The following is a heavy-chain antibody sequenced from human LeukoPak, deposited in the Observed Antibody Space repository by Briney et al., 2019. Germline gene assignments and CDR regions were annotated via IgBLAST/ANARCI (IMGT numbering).Heavy chain of an antibody. D-gene: IGHD3-22*01. CDR3: AKDGATPAQNIVVRDIYYYYGMDV. Sequence: GGSLRLSCAASGFTFSSYAMSWVRQAPGKGLEWVSAISGSGGSTYYADAVKGRFTISRENYKNPLYLQRNSLRAEETAVYYCAKDGATPAQNIVVRDIYYYYGMDVWGQGTTVTVSS. CDR2: ISGSGGST. CDR1: GFTFSSYA. J-gene: IGHJ6*02. V-gene: IGHV3-23*01.